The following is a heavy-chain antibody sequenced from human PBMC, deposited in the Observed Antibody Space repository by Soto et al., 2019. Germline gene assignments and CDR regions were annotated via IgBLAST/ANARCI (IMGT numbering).Heavy chain of an antibody. CDR1: GGSISGFF. Sequence: SETLSLTCAVYGGSISGFFWSWIRQPPGKGLEYIGEINHNGGINYNPSLKGRVTITIDTSKNQFSLKLSSVTAADTAVYYCAREGATNVWGQGTTVTVSS. J-gene: IGHJ6*02. CDR3: AREGATNV. CDR2: INHNGGI. D-gene: IGHD3-16*01. V-gene: IGHV4-34*01.